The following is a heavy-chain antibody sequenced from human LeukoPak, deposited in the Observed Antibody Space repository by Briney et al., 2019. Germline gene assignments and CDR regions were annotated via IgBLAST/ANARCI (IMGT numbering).Heavy chain of an antibody. CDR2: IIPIFGTA. D-gene: IGHD1-26*01. Sequence: GGSLRLSCAASGFTFSSYAMSWVRQAPGQGLEWMGGIIPIFGTANYAQQFQGRVTITTDESTSTAYMELGSLRSEDTAGYYCSRRGVGAQYDWFDPWRQGTLVSVST. J-gene: IGHJ5*02. V-gene: IGHV1-69*05. CDR1: GFTFSSYA. CDR3: SRRGVGAQYDWFDP.